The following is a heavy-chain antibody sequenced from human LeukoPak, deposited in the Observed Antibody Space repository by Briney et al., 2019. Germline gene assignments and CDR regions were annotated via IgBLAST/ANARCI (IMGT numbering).Heavy chain of an antibody. CDR3: ARDSGPGIVGASPPFDY. V-gene: IGHV3-30-3*01. Sequence: PGGSLRLSCAASGFTFSSYAMHWVRQAPGKGLEWVAVISYDGSNKYYADSVKGRFTISRDNSKNTLYLQMNGLRAEDTAVYYCARDSGPGIVGASPPFDYWGQGTLVTVSS. CDR1: GFTFSSYA. J-gene: IGHJ4*02. CDR2: ISYDGSNK. D-gene: IGHD1-26*01.